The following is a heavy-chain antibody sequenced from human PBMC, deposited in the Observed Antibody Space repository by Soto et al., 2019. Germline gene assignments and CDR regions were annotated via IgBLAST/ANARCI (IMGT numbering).Heavy chain of an antibody. V-gene: IGHV3-30*18. J-gene: IGHJ4*02. D-gene: IGHD3-10*01. CDR2: ISYDGRNK. CDR3: AKVIIKTSSTWSGGWDY. CDR1: GFTFSSYG. Sequence: QVQLVESGGDVVQPGRSLRLSCAASGFTFSSYGMHWVRQAPGKGLEWVAVISYDGRNKYHAESVKGRFTISRDNSKNTLDLQMDRLRPEGTAVYYWAKVIIKTSSTWSGGWDYWGQGTLVTVSS.